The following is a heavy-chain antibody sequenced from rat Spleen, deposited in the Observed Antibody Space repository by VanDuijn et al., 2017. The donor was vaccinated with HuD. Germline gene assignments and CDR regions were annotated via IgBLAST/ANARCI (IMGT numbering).Heavy chain of an antibody. CDR1: GFTFSNYG. J-gene: IGHJ2*01. CDR2: ISYDGGST. V-gene: IGHV5-20*01. CDR3: TTAIITTIDY. Sequence: EVQLVESGGGLVQPGRSMKLSCAASGFTFSNYGMAWVRQAPKKGLEWVAYISYDGGSTYYRDSVKGRFTISRDNAKSTLYLQMDSLRSEDTATYYCTTAIITTIDYWGQGVMVTVSS. D-gene: IGHD1-10*01.